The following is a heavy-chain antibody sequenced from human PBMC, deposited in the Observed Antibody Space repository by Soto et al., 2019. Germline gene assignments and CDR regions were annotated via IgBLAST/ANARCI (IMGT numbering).Heavy chain of an antibody. Sequence: QVQLQESGPGLVKPSQTLSLTCTVSGGSINSDNDYWRWNRQRPGKGLEWIGYIYYSGSTYYNPSLKSRVTISVDTSKNQLSLKLNSVTAADTAVYYCARGKTYGDYEDYWGQGTLVTVSS. CDR2: IYYSGST. J-gene: IGHJ4*02. D-gene: IGHD4-17*01. V-gene: IGHV4-31*03. CDR1: GGSINSDNDY. CDR3: ARGKTYGDYEDY.